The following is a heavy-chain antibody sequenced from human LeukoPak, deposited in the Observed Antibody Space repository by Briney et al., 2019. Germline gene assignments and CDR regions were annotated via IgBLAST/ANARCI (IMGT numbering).Heavy chain of an antibody. J-gene: IGHJ3*02. CDR2: INPNSGGT. D-gene: IGHD3-22*01. Sequence: AASVKVSCKASGYTFTGYYMHWVRQAPGQGLEWMGWINPNSGGTNYAQKFQGRVTMTRDTSISTAYMELSRLRSDDTAVYYCARVPVVVITTDAFDIWGQGTMVTVSS. CDR1: GYTFTGYY. V-gene: IGHV1-2*02. CDR3: ARVPVVVITTDAFDI.